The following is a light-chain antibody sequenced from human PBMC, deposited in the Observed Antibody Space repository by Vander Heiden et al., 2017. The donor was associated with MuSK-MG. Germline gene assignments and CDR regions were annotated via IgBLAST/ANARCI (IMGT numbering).Light chain of an antibody. CDR1: SSNIGAGYD. V-gene: IGLV1-40*01. J-gene: IGLJ1*01. CDR3: QSYDSSLSGFYV. CDR2: ANN. Sequence: QSVLTQPPSVSGAPGQRVTISCTGSSSNIGAGYDVHWYQQLPGTAPKLLIYANNNRPSGVPDRFSGSKSGTSASLAITGLQAEDEADYYCQSYDSSLSGFYVFGPGTKVTVL.